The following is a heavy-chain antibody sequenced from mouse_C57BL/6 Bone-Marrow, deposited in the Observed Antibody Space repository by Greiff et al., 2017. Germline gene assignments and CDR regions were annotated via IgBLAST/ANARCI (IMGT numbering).Heavy chain of an antibody. J-gene: IGHJ3*01. D-gene: IGHD3-1*01. CDR3: ARREVRGLWFAY. Sequence: QVQLQQSGAELVKPGASVKMSCKASGYTFTEYTIPWVKQRSGQGLEWIGCFYPGSGSIKYNVKFKDKATLTADKSSSTVYMELSRLTSEDSAVYCCARREVRGLWFAYWGQATMLTVSA. CDR2: FYPGSGSI. V-gene: IGHV1-62-2*01. CDR1: GYTFTEYT.